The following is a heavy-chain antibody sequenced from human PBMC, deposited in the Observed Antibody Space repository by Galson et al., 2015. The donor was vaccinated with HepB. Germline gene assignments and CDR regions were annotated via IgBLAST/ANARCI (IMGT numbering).Heavy chain of an antibody. J-gene: IGHJ4*02. CDR2: INPSGGST. D-gene: IGHD6-13*01. V-gene: IGHV1-46*01. CDR3: ARGPVRGTAAAATPFEY. CDR1: GYTFTFYY. Sequence: SVKVSCKASGYTFTFYYMHWVRQAPGQGLEWMGIINPSGGSTNYAQKFQGRVTTTRDTSTSTVYMELSSLRSDDTAVYYCARGPVRGTAAAATPFEYWGQGTLVTVSS.